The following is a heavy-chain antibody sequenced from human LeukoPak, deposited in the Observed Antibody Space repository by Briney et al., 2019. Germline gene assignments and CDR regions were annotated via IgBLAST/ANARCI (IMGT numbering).Heavy chain of an antibody. Sequence: PGGSLRLSCAASGFTFSSYAMSWVRQAPGKGLEWVSSISSSGSSIYYADSVKGRFTISRDNAKNSLYLQMNSLRAEDTAVYYCARRIYGSGTNWFDPWGQGTLVTVSS. CDR3: ARRIYGSGTNWFDP. V-gene: IGHV3-48*03. D-gene: IGHD3-10*01. CDR2: ISSSGSSI. J-gene: IGHJ5*02. CDR1: GFTFSSYA.